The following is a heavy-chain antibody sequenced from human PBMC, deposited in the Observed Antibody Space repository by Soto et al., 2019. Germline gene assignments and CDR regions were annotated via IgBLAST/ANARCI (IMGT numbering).Heavy chain of an antibody. J-gene: IGHJ6*02. CDR2: IYYSGST. CDR1: GGSISSSSYY. D-gene: IGHD2-15*01. CDR3: AVRDSKVGYCSGGSCYDV. V-gene: IGHV4-39*01. Sequence: QLQLQESGPGLVKPSETLSLTCTVSGGSISSSSYYWGWIRQPPGKGLEWIGSIYYSGSTYYNPSLKSRVTISVDTSKNQFSLKLSSVTAADTAVYYCAVRDSKVGYCSGGSCYDVWGQGTTVTVSS.